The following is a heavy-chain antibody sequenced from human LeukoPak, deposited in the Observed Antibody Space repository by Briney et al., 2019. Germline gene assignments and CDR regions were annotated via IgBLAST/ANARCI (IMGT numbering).Heavy chain of an antibody. D-gene: IGHD6-6*01. CDR1: GFNFSGSA. Sequence: TGGSLRLSCAASGFNFSGSAMHWVRQASGKGLEWVGRVRSKANSYATAFAASVKGRFTISRDNSKNTAYLQMNSLKTEDTAVYYCTTGLVYWGQGTLVTVSS. V-gene: IGHV3-73*01. J-gene: IGHJ4*02. CDR3: TTGLVY. CDR2: VRSKANSYAT.